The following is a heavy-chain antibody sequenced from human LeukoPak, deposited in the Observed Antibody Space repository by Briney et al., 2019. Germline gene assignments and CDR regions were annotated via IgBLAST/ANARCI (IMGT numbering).Heavy chain of an antibody. J-gene: IGHJ4*02. D-gene: IGHD3-22*01. CDR2: IIPIFGTA. CDR3: ATDGNYYDSSGYYKR. V-gene: IGHV1-69*06. CDR1: GGTFSSYA. Sequence: PGASMKVSCKASGGTFSSYAISWVRQAPGQGLEWMGGIIPIFGTANYAQKFQGRVTITADKSTSTAYMELSSLRSEDTAVYYCATDGNYYDSSGYYKRWGQGTLVTVSS.